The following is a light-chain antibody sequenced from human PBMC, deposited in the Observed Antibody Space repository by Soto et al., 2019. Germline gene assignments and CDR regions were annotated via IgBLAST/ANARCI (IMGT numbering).Light chain of an antibody. CDR3: QQYNNRPYT. V-gene: IGKV3-15*01. CDR2: GAS. Sequence: EIMMTQSPDTLSVSQGERATVSCRASQSISSYFAWFQLKPVQAPRLLIYGASTRAPDVPDRVSGSGSGTEFTLTISSLQSEDFAVYYCQQYNNRPYTFGQGTKLEIK. J-gene: IGKJ2*01. CDR1: QSISSY.